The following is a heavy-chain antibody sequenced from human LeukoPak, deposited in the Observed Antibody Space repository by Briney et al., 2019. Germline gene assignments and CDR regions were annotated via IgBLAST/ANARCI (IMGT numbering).Heavy chain of an antibody. J-gene: IGHJ4*02. D-gene: IGHD6-19*01. CDR3: AKVGILAVAGTTGDY. V-gene: IGHV3-21*01. Sequence: GGSLRLSCAASGFTFSSYGMHWVRQAPGKGLEWVSSISSSSSYIYYADSVKGRFTISRDNAENSLYLQMNSLRAEDTAVYYCAKVGILAVAGTTGDYWGQGTLVTVSS. CDR1: GFTFSSYG. CDR2: ISSSSSYI.